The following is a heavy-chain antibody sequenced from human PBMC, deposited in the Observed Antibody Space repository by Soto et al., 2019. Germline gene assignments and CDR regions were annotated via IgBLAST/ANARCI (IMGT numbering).Heavy chain of an antibody. V-gene: IGHV1-18*01. CDR1: GYTFTSYG. CDR2: ISVYNGNT. D-gene: IGHD5-18*01. J-gene: IGHJ5*02. CDR3: ARDGYSYGYWFDP. Sequence: ASVKVSCKASGYTFTSYGISWVRQAPGQGLEWMGWISVYNGNTNYAQRFQGRVTMTTDTSTSTAYMELRSLRSDDTAVYYCARDGYSYGYWFDPWGQGTLVTVS.